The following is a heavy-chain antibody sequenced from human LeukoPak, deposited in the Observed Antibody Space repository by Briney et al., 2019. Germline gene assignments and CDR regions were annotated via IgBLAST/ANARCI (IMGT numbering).Heavy chain of an antibody. CDR1: GFTFSSYA. Sequence: GGSLRLSCAASGFTFSSYAMHWVRQAPGKGLEWVAVISYDGSNKYYADSVKGRFTISRDNSKNTLYLQMNSLRAEDTAVYYCARAPTTVTTIDYWGQGTLVTVSS. J-gene: IGHJ4*02. V-gene: IGHV3-30*04. CDR2: ISYDGSNK. CDR3: ARAPTTVTTIDY. D-gene: IGHD4-11*01.